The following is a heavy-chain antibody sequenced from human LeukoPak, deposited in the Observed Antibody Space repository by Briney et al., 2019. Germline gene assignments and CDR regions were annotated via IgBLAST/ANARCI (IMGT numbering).Heavy chain of an antibody. Sequence: SETLSLTCTVSGGSISSSSYYWGWIRQPPGKGLEWIGSIYYSGSTYYNPSLKSRVTISVDTSKNQFSLKLSSVTAADTAVYYCASKSYDILTGYYMFDYWGQGTLVTVSS. CDR1: GGSISSSSYY. V-gene: IGHV4-39*07. J-gene: IGHJ4*02. D-gene: IGHD3-9*01. CDR3: ASKSYDILTGYYMFDY. CDR2: IYYSGST.